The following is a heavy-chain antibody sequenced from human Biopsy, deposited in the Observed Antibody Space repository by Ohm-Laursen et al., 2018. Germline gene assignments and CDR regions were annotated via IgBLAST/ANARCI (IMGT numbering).Heavy chain of an antibody. CDR3: ARGSNEYGGLYFPH. CDR2: ISHTGYT. J-gene: IGHJ1*01. CDR1: GGSFTGHY. Sequence: SETLSLTCTVPGGSFTGHYWTWIRQPPGQGREGIGHISHTGYTSYKSSLKSRVTISLDTSRKHFSLRLTSLAAADTAVYYCARGSNEYGGLYFPHWGQGTLVTVSS. V-gene: IGHV4-59*11. D-gene: IGHD4-23*01.